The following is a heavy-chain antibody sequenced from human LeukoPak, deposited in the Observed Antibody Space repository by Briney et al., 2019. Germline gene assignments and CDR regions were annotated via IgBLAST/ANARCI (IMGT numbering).Heavy chain of an antibody. CDR1: GFTFSSYS. V-gene: IGHV3-48*01. CDR3: ATPLGYCSSTSCYRAFDI. CDR2: ISSSSSTI. D-gene: IGHD2-2*02. J-gene: IGHJ3*02. Sequence: PGGSLRLSCAASGFTFSSYSMNWVRQAPGKGLEWVSYISSSSSTIYYADSVKGRFTISRDNAKNSLYLQMNSLRAEDTAVYCCATPLGYCSSTSCYRAFDIWGQGTMVTVSS.